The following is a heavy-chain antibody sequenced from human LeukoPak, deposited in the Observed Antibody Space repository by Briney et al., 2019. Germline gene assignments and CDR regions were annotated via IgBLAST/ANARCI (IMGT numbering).Heavy chain of an antibody. D-gene: IGHD3-16*02. CDR1: GLTFSSYW. J-gene: IGHJ6*03. Sequence: GGSLRLSCAACGLTFSSYWMSWVRQAPGKGLEWVANIKQDGSEKYYVDSVKGRFTISRDNAKNSLYLQMNSLRAEDTAVYYCARERIDYYYYYMDVWGKGTTVTVSS. V-gene: IGHV3-7*01. CDR2: IKQDGSEK. CDR3: ARERIDYYYYYMDV.